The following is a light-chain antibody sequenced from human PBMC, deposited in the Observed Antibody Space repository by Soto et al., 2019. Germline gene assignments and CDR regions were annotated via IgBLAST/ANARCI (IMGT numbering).Light chain of an antibody. CDR1: SRDVTDSDS. CDR2: DVT. CDR3: VYYTSPGTYV. V-gene: IGLV2-14*03. Sequence: QSVLTQPASVSGSPGQSVTISCAGASRDVTDSDSVSWYQHRPGDAPELKILDVTYRPSGFSDRFSGSLSADTASLTISGLQVEDEGDYYCVYYTSPGTYVFGPGTKLTVL. J-gene: IGLJ1*01.